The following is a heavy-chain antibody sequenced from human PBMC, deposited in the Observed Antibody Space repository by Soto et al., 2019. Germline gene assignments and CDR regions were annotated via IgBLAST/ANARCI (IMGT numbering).Heavy chain of an antibody. CDR3: VRSGDYRSASHWYFFDY. Sequence: PGGSLRLSCTMSGFNVDDYGMSWVRHVPGKGLEWVSGIYWKGGNRHYADSVKGRFTITRDNAKNSLYLQLDSLRAEDTALYYCVRSGDYRSASHWYFFDYWGQG. D-gene: IGHD3-10*01. CDR1: GFNVDDYG. V-gene: IGHV3-20*04. J-gene: IGHJ4*02. CDR2: IYWKGGNR.